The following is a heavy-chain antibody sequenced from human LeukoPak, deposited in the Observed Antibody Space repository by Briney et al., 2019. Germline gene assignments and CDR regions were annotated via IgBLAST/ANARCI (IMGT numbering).Heavy chain of an antibody. Sequence: GGSLRLSCAASGFTFSSYSMNWVRQAXXXXXXXXSSISSSSSYIYYADSVKGRFTISRDNAKNPLYLQMNSLRAEDTAVYYCARVVPAALGFDYWGQGTLVTVSS. J-gene: IGHJ4*02. CDR1: GFTFSSYS. V-gene: IGHV3-21*01. D-gene: IGHD2-2*01. CDR3: ARVVPAALGFDY. CDR2: ISSSSSYI.